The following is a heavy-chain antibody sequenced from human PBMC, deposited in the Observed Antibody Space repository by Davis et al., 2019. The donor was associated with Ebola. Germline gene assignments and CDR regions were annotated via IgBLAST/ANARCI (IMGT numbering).Heavy chain of an antibody. CDR3: AREWYGYGDY. CDR1: GFTFSSYW. CDR2: IKEDGSEK. J-gene: IGHJ4*02. Sequence: ESLKISCASSGFTFSSYWMSWVRQAPGKGLEWVANIKEDGSEKYYVDSVKGRFTISRDNAKNSVYLQMNSLRAEDTAVYYCAREWYGYGDYWGQGTLVTVSS. V-gene: IGHV3-7*03. D-gene: IGHD5-18*01.